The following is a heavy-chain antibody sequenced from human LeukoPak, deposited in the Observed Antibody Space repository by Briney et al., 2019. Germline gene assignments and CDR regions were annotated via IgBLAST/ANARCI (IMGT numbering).Heavy chain of an antibody. CDR3: ARVGEYGDPGY. Sequence: GGSLRLSCSASGVTFSSYIMKWLRQAPGKGVEGVAYISSSSSTIYYADSVKGRFTISRDNAKNSLYLKMNSLRDQDTVVYYCARVGEYGDPGYWGQGTLVTVSS. J-gene: IGHJ4*02. CDR2: ISSSSSTI. CDR1: GVTFSSYI. D-gene: IGHD2-21*02. V-gene: IGHV3-48*02.